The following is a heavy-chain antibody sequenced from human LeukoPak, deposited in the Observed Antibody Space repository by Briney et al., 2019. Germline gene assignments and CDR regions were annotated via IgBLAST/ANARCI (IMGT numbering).Heavy chain of an antibody. CDR3: PTDLFVRYSGSYGAFDY. V-gene: IGHV3-15*01. J-gene: IGHJ4*02. CDR1: GFTFRNAW. CDR2: IKSRIDGGTT. D-gene: IGHD1-26*01. Sequence: PGGSLRLSCAASGFTFRNAWMSWVRQAPGKGLEWVGRIKSRIDGGTTDSAAPVKGRFTISRDDSKNTLYLQMNSLPIEDTAVYYCPTDLFVRYSGSYGAFDYWGQGTLVTVSS.